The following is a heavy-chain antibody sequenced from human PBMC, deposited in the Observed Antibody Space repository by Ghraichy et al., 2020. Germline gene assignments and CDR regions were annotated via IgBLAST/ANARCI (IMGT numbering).Heavy chain of an antibody. J-gene: IGHJ4*02. CDR3: AKDRGTSVYFDY. D-gene: IGHD3-16*01. Sequence: LTCAASGFTFDDYTMHWVRQAPGKGLEWVSLISWDGGSTYYADSVKGRFTISRDNSKNSLYLQMNSLRTEDTALYYCAKDRGTSVYFDYWGQGTLVTVSS. CDR2: ISWDGGST. CDR1: GFTFDDYT. V-gene: IGHV3-43*01.